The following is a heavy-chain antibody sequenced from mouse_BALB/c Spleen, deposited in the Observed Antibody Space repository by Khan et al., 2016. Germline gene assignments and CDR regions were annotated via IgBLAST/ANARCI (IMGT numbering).Heavy chain of an antibody. V-gene: IGHV1-15*01. CDR1: GYTFTDYE. J-gene: IGHJ2*01. Sequence: QVQLQQSGAELVRPGASVKLSCKALGYTFTDYEMHWVKPTPVHGLEWIGAIHPGGGGSAYNQTFTVRATLTADKSSSTAYMEPSSLTSEASAVYYCPKELLRGYYLFSWGQVTTLTVS. D-gene: IGHD1-1*01. CDR2: IHPGGGGS. CDR3: PKELLRGYYLFS.